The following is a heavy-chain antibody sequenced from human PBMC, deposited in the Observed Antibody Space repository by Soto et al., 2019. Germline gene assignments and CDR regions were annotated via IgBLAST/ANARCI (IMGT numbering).Heavy chain of an antibody. Sequence: QVQLQESGPGLVKPSETLSLTCAVSGGSISSYYWSWIRQPPGKGLEWIGHIYYSGSTNYNPSLTSRVTISVDTAKNQFSLKLSSVTAADTAVYYCARDGYYYDSSGYQRVYYFDYWGQGTLVTVSS. CDR3: ARDGYYYDSSGYQRVYYFDY. CDR2: IYYSGST. D-gene: IGHD3-22*01. V-gene: IGHV4-59*01. CDR1: GGSISSYY. J-gene: IGHJ4*02.